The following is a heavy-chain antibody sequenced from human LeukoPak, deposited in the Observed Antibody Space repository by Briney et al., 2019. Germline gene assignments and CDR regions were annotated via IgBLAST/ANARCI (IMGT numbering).Heavy chain of an antibody. CDR1: GGSVSSGSYY. V-gene: IGHV4-61*01. CDR2: IYYSGST. CDR3: ARGAARSHYYGMDV. D-gene: IGHD6-6*01. J-gene: IGHJ6*02. Sequence: SETLSLTCTVSGGSVSSGSYYWSWIRQPPGKGLEWIGYIYYSGSTNYNPSLKSRVTISVDTSKNQFSLKLSSVTAADTAVYYCARGAARSHYYGMDVWGQGTTVTVSS.